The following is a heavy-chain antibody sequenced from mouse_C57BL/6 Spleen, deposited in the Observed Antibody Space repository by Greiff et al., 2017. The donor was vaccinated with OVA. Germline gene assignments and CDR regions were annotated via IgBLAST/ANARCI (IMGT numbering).Heavy chain of an antibody. Sequence: VKLMESGAELVKPGASVKLSCKASGYTFTEYTIHWVKQRSGQGLEWIGWFYPGSGSIKYNEKFKDKATLTADKSSSTVYMELSRLTSEDSAVYFCARHEAPHYYGSSNWYFDVWGTGTTVTVSS. J-gene: IGHJ1*03. CDR1: GYTFTEYT. V-gene: IGHV1-62-2*01. CDR2: FYPGSGSI. CDR3: ARHEAPHYYGSSNWYFDV. D-gene: IGHD1-1*01.